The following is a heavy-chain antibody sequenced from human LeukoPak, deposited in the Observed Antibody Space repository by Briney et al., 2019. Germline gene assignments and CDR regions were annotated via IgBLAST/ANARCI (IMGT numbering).Heavy chain of an antibody. V-gene: IGHV3-23*01. D-gene: IGHD1-26*01. CDR2: ISGSGGRT. Sequence: GGSLRLSCAASGFIFNSYAMSWVRQAPGKGLEWVSGISGSGGRTYYADSVKGRFTISRDNSKNTLYLQMNSLRAEDTAVYYCAKDKVGAVDYWGQGTLVTVSS. CDR1: GFIFNSYA. CDR3: AKDKVGAVDY. J-gene: IGHJ4*02.